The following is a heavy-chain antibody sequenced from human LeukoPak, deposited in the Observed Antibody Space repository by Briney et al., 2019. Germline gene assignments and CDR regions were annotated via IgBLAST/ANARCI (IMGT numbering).Heavy chain of an antibody. V-gene: IGHV3-74*01. D-gene: IGHD4-11*01. J-gene: IGHJ6*02. CDR3: ARAISYTNYGMDV. Sequence: GGSLRLSCAASGFTLSSYWMHWVRQVPGKGLVWVSRINSDGSSTSYADSVKGRLTISRDNAKNTLYLQMNSLRAEDTAVYYCARAISYTNYGMDVWGQGTTVTVSS. CDR2: INSDGSST. CDR1: GFTLSSYW.